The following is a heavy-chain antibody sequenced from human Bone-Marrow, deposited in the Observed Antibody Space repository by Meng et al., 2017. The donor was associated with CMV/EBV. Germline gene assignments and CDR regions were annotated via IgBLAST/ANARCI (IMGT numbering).Heavy chain of an antibody. Sequence: GSLRLSCTVSGGSISSYYWSWIRQPPGKGLEWIGYIYDSGSTNYNPSLKSRVTISVDTSKNQFSLKLSSMTAADTAVYYCVSGGYCSTTNCYPNWFDPWGQGTRVTVYS. CDR3: VSGGYCSTTNCYPNWFDP. CDR1: GGSISSYY. D-gene: IGHD2-2*01. V-gene: IGHV4-59*01. J-gene: IGHJ5*02. CDR2: IYDSGST.